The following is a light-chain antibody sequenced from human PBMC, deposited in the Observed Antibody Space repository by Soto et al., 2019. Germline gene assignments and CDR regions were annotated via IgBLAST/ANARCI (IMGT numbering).Light chain of an antibody. V-gene: IGLV4-69*01. CDR3: QTWGTGIHVV. Sequence: QLVLTQSPSASASLGASVKLTCTLSSGHSSYAIAWHQQQPEKGPRYLMKLDSDGSHTKGDAIPDRFSGSSSGAERYLPIPPLQSEDEAAYYCQTWGTGIHVVFGGGTKLTVL. CDR2: LDSDGSH. CDR1: SGHSSYA. J-gene: IGLJ2*01.